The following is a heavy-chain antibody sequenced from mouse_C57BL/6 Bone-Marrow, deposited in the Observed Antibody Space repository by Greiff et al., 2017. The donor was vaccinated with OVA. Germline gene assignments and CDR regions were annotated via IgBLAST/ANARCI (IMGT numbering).Heavy chain of an antibody. D-gene: IGHD2-4*01. V-gene: IGHV1-63*01. CDR3: ARLGDYGPFDY. CDR1: GYTFTNYW. J-gene: IGHJ2*01. CDR2: IYPGGGYT. Sequence: QVHVKQSGAELVRPGTSVKMSCKASGYTFTNYWIGWAKQRPGHGLEWIGDIYPGGGYTNYNEKFKGKATLTADKSSSTAYMQFSSLTSEDSAIYYCARLGDYGPFDYWGQGTTLTVSS.